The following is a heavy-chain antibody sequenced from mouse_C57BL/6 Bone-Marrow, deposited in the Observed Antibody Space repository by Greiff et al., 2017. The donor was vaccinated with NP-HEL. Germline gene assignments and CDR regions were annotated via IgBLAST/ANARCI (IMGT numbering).Heavy chain of an antibody. V-gene: IGHV1-50*01. J-gene: IGHJ3*01. CDR1: GYTFTSYW. CDR3: ANQALGDYYGSSSAY. Sequence: VQLQQPGAELVKPGASVKLSCKASGYTFTSYWMQWVKQRPGQGLEWIGEIDPSDSYNNYNQKFKGKGTLTVDTSSSTAYMQLSSLTSEDSAVYYCANQALGDYYGSSSAYWGQGTLVTVSA. D-gene: IGHD1-1*01. CDR2: IDPSDSYN.